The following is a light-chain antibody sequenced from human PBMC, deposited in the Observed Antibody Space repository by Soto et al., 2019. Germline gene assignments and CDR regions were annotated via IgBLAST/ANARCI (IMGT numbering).Light chain of an antibody. CDR2: GAS. J-gene: IGKJ1*01. Sequence: EIVMTQSPAILSMSPGERATLSCRASQSVSSNLAWYQQKPGQAPRLLIYGASTRATGIPARFSGSGSGTEFTLTISSLQSEDFAVYYCQQYNNWPQTFGQGTRWIS. CDR1: QSVSSN. V-gene: IGKV3-15*01. CDR3: QQYNNWPQT.